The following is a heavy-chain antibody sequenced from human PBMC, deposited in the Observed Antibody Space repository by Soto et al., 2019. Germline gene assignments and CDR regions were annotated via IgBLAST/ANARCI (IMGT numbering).Heavy chain of an antibody. Sequence: SETLSLTCAVYGDSFTKYYWSWIRQPPGKGLEWIGEINHSGRTNFNPSLKSRVTISVDRSKNQFSLKLRSVTAADTGVYYCDSWLVGDPFDSWGHGTLVTVYS. J-gene: IGHJ5*01. CDR1: GDSFTKYY. CDR3: DSWLVGDPFDS. D-gene: IGHD1-26*01. V-gene: IGHV4-34*01. CDR2: INHSGRT.